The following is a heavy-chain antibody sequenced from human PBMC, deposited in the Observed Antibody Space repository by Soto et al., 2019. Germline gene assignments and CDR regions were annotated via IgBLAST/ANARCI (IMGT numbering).Heavy chain of an antibody. J-gene: IGHJ4*02. V-gene: IGHV4-4*02. D-gene: IGHD2-2*01. CDR3: ARRRDALFDS. CDR1: GVSISGTNW. Sequence: QVQLQESGPGLVKPSGTLSLTCAVSGVSISGTNWWTWVRQSPGKGLEWIGDISHSGSTSYIPSLKSLLTISVDKSKNQFSLKLTSVTAADSAVYYCARRRDALFDSWGQGTLVTVSS. CDR2: ISHSGST.